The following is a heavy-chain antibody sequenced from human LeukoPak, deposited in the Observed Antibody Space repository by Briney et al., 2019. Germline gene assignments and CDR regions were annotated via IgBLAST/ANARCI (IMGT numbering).Heavy chain of an antibody. CDR2: FYTSGST. D-gene: IGHD6-13*01. CDR3: ARVGSSSWPQDLYYFDY. Sequence: SETLSLTCIVSGDSISSYYWSWIRQPAGKGLEWIGRFYTSGSTNYNPSLKSRVTMSVDTSQNQFSLKLSSVTAADTAVYYCARVGSSSWPQDLYYFDYWGQGTLVTVSS. J-gene: IGHJ4*02. CDR1: GDSISSYY. V-gene: IGHV4-4*07.